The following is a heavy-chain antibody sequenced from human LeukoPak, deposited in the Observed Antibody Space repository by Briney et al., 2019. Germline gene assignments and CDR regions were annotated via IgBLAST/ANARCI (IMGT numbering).Heavy chain of an antibody. CDR1: GFTFSSYG. D-gene: IGHD7-27*01. V-gene: IGHV3-30*02. CDR3: VSGDFDY. J-gene: IGHJ4*02. Sequence: GGSLRLSCAASGFTFSSYGMHWVRQAPGKGLEWVAFIRYDGSNKYYADSVKGRFTISRDNAKNSLYLQMNSLRAEDTAVYYCVSGDFDYWGQGTLVTVSS. CDR2: IRYDGSNK.